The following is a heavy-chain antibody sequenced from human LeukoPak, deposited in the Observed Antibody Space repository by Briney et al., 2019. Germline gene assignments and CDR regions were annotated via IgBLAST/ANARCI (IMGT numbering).Heavy chain of an antibody. CDR1: GGTFSIYA. D-gene: IGHD2-2*01. V-gene: IGHV1-69*13. CDR3: ASNLERYVVVVPSFPMDV. CDR2: IIPIFGTA. J-gene: IGHJ6*02. Sequence: ASVNVSFTGSGGTFSIYAISWVRQAPGQGLEGMGGIIPIFGTANYAQNFYGRVTITADASTTTAYMELSSLRSEDTAVYYCASNLERYVVVVPSFPMDVWGQGTTVTVSS.